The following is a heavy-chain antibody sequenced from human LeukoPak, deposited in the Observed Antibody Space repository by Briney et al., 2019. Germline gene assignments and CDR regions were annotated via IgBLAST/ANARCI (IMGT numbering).Heavy chain of an antibody. CDR1: GFTFSSYW. Sequence: GGSLRLSCVASGFTFSSYWMSWVRQAPGKGLEWVANINQDGSEKYDVDSAKGRFTISRDNAKNSLYLQMNRLRVEDTAMYYWAGGGGGDGSGWSTTDYWGQGTLVTISS. CDR3: AGGGGGDGSGWSTTDY. CDR2: INQDGSEK. J-gene: IGHJ4*02. V-gene: IGHV3-7*01. D-gene: IGHD6-19*01.